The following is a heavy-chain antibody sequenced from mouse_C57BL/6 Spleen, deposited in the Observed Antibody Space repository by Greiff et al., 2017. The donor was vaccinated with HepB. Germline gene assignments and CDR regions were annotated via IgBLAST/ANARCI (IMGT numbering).Heavy chain of an antibody. CDR1: GYTFTSYR. CDR2: IYPGSGST. Sequence: QVQLQQPGAELVKPGASVKMSCKASGYTFTSYRITWVKQRPGQGLEWIGDIYPGSGSTNYNERFKSKATLTVDTSSSTAYMQLSSLTSEDSAVYYCARTYYSNYGVFMDYWGQGTSVTVSS. V-gene: IGHV1-55*01. J-gene: IGHJ4*01. CDR3: ARTYYSNYGVFMDY. D-gene: IGHD2-5*01.